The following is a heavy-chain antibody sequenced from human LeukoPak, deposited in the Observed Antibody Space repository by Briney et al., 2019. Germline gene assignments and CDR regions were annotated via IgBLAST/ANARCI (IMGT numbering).Heavy chain of an antibody. CDR3: ATEGVVVANFDY. CDR2: IWYDGSNK. V-gene: IGHV3-33*08. CDR1: GFTFSSYS. Sequence: GGSLRLSCAASGFTFSSYSMNWVRQAPGKGLEWVAVIWYDGSNKYYADSVKGRFTISRDNSKNTLYLQMNSLRAEDTAVYYCATEGVVVANFDYWGQGTLVTVSS. J-gene: IGHJ4*02. D-gene: IGHD3-22*01.